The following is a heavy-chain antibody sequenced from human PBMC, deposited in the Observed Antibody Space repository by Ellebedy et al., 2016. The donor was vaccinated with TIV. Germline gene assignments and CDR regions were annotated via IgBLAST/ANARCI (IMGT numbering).Heavy chain of an antibody. CDR3: ARAYAYSSSWSADWFDP. D-gene: IGHD6-13*01. CDR2: IYPGDSDT. CDR1: GYSFTSYW. J-gene: IGHJ5*02. Sequence: GESLKISCKGSGYSFTSYWIGWVRQMPGKGLEWMGIIYPGDSDTRYSPSFQGQVTISADKSISTAYLQWSSLKASDTAMYYCARAYAYSSSWSADWFDPWGQGTLVTVSS. V-gene: IGHV5-51*01.